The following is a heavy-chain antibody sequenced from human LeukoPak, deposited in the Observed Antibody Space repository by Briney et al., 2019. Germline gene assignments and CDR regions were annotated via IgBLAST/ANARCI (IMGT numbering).Heavy chain of an antibody. Sequence: PGGSLRLSCAASGFTFSSYSMNWVRQAPGKGLEWVSYISSSSSTIYYADSVKGRFTISRDNAKNSLYLQTNSLRAEDTAVYYCARDPIAAAGYDAFDIWGQGTMVTVSS. CDR3: ARDPIAAAGYDAFDI. V-gene: IGHV3-48*01. J-gene: IGHJ3*02. CDR1: GFTFSSYS. CDR2: ISSSSSTI. D-gene: IGHD6-13*01.